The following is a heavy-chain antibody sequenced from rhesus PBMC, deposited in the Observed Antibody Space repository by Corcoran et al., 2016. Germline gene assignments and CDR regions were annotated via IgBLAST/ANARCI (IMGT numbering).Heavy chain of an antibody. CDR1: GGSISSSY. CDR3: ARDSYGLDS. V-gene: IGHV4-169*02. CDR2: IYGSGSST. J-gene: IGHJ6*01. Sequence: QLQLQESGPGLVKPSETLSVTCAASGGSISSSYWSWIRQAPGKGLEGIGYIYGSGSSTNYNPSLKSRVTLSVDTSKTQFSLKLSSVTAADTAVYYCARDSYGLDSWGQGVVVTVSS.